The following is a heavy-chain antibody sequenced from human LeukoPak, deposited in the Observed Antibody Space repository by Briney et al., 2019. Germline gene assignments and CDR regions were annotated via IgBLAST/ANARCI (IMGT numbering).Heavy chain of an antibody. CDR1: GFTFSTYT. J-gene: IGHJ4*02. D-gene: IGHD1-26*01. CDR2: ISSSSSYI. Sequence: GGSLRLSCAASGFTFSTYTMNWVRQAPGKGLEWVSFISSSSSYIYYADSVKGRFTISRDNAKNSLYLQMNSLRAEDTAVYYCARGSGSYDYRGQGTLVTVSS. CDR3: ARGSGSYDY. V-gene: IGHV3-21*01.